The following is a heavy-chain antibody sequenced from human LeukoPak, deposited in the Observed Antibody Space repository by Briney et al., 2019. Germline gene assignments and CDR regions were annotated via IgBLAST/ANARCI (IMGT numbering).Heavy chain of an antibody. Sequence: VASVKVSCKASGYTFTSYGISWVRQAPGQGLEWMGWISAYNGNTNYAQKLQGRVTLTTDTSTSTAYMELRSLRSDDTAVYYCAREGEYYSESGNLVDASDVWGQGTMVTVSA. D-gene: IGHD3-10*01. CDR1: GYTFTSYG. J-gene: IGHJ3*01. V-gene: IGHV1-18*01. CDR3: AREGEYYSESGNLVDASDV. CDR2: ISAYNGNT.